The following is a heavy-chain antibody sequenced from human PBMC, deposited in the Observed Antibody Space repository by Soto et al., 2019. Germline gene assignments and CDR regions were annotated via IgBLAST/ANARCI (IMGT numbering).Heavy chain of an antibody. CDR2: MNPNSGNT. D-gene: IGHD1-26*01. CDR1: GYTFTSHD. Sequence: QVQLVQSGAEVKKSGASVKVSCKASGYTFTSHDINWVRQATGQGLEWMGWMNPNSGNTGYAQEFQGRVISTGNPTIRPDYQELSRLRSDDTVVYCWACRGSGYYARFDYWGQGTLVTVSS. CDR3: ACRGSGYYARFDY. J-gene: IGHJ4*02. V-gene: IGHV1-8*01.